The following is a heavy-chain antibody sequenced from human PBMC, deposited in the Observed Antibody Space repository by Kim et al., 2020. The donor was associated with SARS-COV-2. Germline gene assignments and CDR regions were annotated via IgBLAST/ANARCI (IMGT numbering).Heavy chain of an antibody. J-gene: IGHJ4*02. CDR2: IQPDGSEK. V-gene: IGHV3-7*03. Sequence: GGSLRLSCAASGFNFNIYWMTWVRQAPGKGLEWVATIQPDGSEKYYVDSVKGRFTISRDNAKNSLYLQMESLRAEDTAVYYCERDYEYWGQGTLGTVSS. CDR1: GFNFNIYW. CDR3: ERDYEY.